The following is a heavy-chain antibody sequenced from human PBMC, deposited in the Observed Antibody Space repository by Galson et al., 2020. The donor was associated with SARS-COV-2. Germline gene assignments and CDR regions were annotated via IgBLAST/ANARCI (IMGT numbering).Heavy chain of an antibody. Sequence: SGPTLVKPTQTLTLTCTFSGFSLSTSGMCVRWIRQPPGKALEWLALIDWDDDKYYSTSLKTRLTISKDTSKNQVVLTMTNMDPVDTATYYCARIRYDILTGYYYGMDVWGQGTTVTVSS. CDR2: IDWDDDK. V-gene: IGHV2-70*01. CDR1: GFSLSTSGMC. J-gene: IGHJ6*02. CDR3: ARIRYDILTGYYYGMDV. D-gene: IGHD3-9*01.